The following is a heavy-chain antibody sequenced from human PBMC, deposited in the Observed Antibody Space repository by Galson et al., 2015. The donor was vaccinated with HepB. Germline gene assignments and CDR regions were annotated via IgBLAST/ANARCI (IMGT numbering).Heavy chain of an antibody. D-gene: IGHD5-18*01. CDR1: GFTFSSYA. CDR2: ISYDGSNK. J-gene: IGHJ4*02. V-gene: IGHV3-30*04. CDR3: AREPVQLWLGVDY. Sequence: SLRLSCAASGFTFSSYAMHWVRQAPGKGLEWVAVISYDGSNKYYADSVKGRFTISRDNAKNTLYLQMNSLRAEDTAVYYCAREPVQLWLGVDYWGQGTLVTVSS.